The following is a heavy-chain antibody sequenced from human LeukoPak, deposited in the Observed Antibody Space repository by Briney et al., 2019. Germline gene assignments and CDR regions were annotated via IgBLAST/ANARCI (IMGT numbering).Heavy chain of an antibody. CDR3: AHRPPGDYEYYFDY. V-gene: IGHV2-5*02. Sequence: SGPTLVKPTQTLTLTCTFSGFSLTTSGVGVGWIRQPPGKALEWLALIYWDDDKRYSPSLKSRLTITKDTSKNQVVLTMTNMDPVDTATYYCAHRPPGDYEYYFDYWGQGTLVTVSS. J-gene: IGHJ4*02. CDR2: IYWDDDK. D-gene: IGHD4-17*01. CDR1: GFSLTTSGVG.